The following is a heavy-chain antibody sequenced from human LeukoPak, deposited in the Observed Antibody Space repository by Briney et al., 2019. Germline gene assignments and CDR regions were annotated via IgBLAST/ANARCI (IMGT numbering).Heavy chain of an antibody. CDR3: ARDIVVVPAASSYNWFDP. D-gene: IGHD2-2*01. V-gene: IGHV1-18*01. Sequence: ASVKVSCKASGYTFTSYGISWVRQAPGQGLVWMGWISAYNGNTNYAQKLQGRVTMTTDTSTSTAYMELRSLRSDDTAVYYCARDIVVVPAASSYNWFDPWGQGTLVTVSS. CDR1: GYTFTSYG. CDR2: ISAYNGNT. J-gene: IGHJ5*02.